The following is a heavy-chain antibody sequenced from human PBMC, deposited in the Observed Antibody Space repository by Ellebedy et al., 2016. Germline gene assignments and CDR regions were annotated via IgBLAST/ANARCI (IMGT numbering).Heavy chain of an antibody. D-gene: IGHD4-11*01. Sequence: GESLKISXAASGFTFSSYGMHWVRQAPGKGLECLTFISSDGSNEYYIDSVKGRFTISRDNSKNTLYLQMNSLRPEDTAVYYCAKDIWHSTSNDAFDIWGQGTMVTVSS. V-gene: IGHV3-30*18. CDR1: GFTFSSYG. CDR3: AKDIWHSTSNDAFDI. CDR2: ISSDGSNE. J-gene: IGHJ3*02.